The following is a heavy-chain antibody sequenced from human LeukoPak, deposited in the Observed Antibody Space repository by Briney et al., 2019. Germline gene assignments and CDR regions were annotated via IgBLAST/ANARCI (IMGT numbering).Heavy chain of an antibody. J-gene: IGHJ5*02. V-gene: IGHV1-2*02. CDR1: GYTFTGYY. Sequence: ASVKVSCKASGYTFTGYYMHWVRQAPGQGLEWMGWINPNSGGTNYAQKFQGRVTMTRDTSISTAYMELSRLRSDDTAVYYCERAPSSGWSGNWFDPWGQGTLVTVSS. CDR2: INPNSGGT. D-gene: IGHD6-19*01. CDR3: ERAPSSGWSGNWFDP.